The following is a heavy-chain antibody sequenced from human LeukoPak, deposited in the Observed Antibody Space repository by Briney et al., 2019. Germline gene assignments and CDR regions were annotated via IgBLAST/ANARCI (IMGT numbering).Heavy chain of an antibody. Sequence: SVKVSCKASGGTFSSYAISWVRQAPGQGLEWMGGIIPIFGTANYAQKFQGRVTITTDESTSTAYMELSSLRSEDTAVYYCASTSGRASDYYYYYMDVCGKGTTVTVSS. J-gene: IGHJ6*03. CDR1: GGTFSSYA. CDR3: ASTSGRASDYYYYYMDV. D-gene: IGHD1-26*01. CDR2: IIPIFGTA. V-gene: IGHV1-69*05.